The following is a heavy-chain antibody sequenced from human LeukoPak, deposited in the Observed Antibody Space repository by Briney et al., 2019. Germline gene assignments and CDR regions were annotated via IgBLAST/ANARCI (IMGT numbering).Heavy chain of an antibody. CDR3: ALPFDTRGFQGPENRGY. Sequence: PGGSLRLSCGASGFXVSNKYMSWIRQAPGKGLEWVSGVYSGGGTYYADSMKGRFIISRDNSKNTLFLQMNSLRAEDTAVYYCALPFDTRGFQGPENRGYWGQGTLVTVSS. J-gene: IGHJ4*02. D-gene: IGHD3-22*01. CDR2: VYSGGGT. CDR1: GFXVSNKY. V-gene: IGHV3-66*01.